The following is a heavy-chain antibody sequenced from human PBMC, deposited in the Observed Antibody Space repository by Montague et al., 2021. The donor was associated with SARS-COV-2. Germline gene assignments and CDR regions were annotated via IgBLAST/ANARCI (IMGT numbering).Heavy chain of an antibody. CDR1: GFSLSTSPMC. D-gene: IGHD1-26*01. V-gene: IGHV2-70*01. CDR3: ARIRWVPKDYYCCGLDV. CDR2: IDWDDEK. J-gene: IGHJ6*02. Sequence: PALVKPTQTLTLTCTSSGFSLSTSPMCVSWIRQPPGKALEWLALIDWDDEKFYSTSLKTRLTISKDTSKNQVVLTLTNMDPVDTATYYCARIRWVPKDYYCCGLDVWGQGTTVTVSS.